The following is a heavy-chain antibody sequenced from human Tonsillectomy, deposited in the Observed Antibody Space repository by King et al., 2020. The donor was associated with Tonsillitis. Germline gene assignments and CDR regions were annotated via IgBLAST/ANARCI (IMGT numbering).Heavy chain of an antibody. J-gene: IGHJ4*02. V-gene: IGHV4-61*02. CDR3: ARDWDRY. Sequence: QLQESGPGLVKPSQTLSLTCTVSGGSISSGTYYCSWIRQPAGKGLEWIGRIYASGSTNYNPSLKSRVTMSVDTSKNQFSLKLSSVTAADTAVYYCARDWDRYWGQGTLVTVSS. CDR2: IYASGST. CDR1: GGSISSGTYY. D-gene: IGHD1-26*01.